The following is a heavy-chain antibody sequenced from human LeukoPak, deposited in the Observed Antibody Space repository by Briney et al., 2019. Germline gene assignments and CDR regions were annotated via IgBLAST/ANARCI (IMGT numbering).Heavy chain of an antibody. Sequence: GALRLSCAASGFSINNYWMQWVRQAPGKGLVWVSRINDDGTSTIYADSVKGRFTISRDNAKNTLYLKMNSLRAEDTAVYYCARQNHYGLGVWGQGTAVTVSS. CDR1: GFSINNYW. CDR3: ARQNHYGLGV. J-gene: IGHJ6*02. CDR2: INDDGTST. V-gene: IGHV3-74*01.